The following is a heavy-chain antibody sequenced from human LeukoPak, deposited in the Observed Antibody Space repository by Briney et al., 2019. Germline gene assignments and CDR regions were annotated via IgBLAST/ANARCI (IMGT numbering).Heavy chain of an antibody. CDR2: IYHSGST. CDR1: GYSISSGYY. Sequence: SETLSLTCAVSGYSISSGYYWGWIRPPPGKGLEWIGSIYHSGSTYYNPSLKSRVIISVDTSKNQFSLKLSSVTAADTAVYYCARLGGYKNQYYFDYWGQGTLVTVSS. D-gene: IGHD5-24*01. J-gene: IGHJ4*02. CDR3: ARLGGYKNQYYFDY. V-gene: IGHV4-38-2*01.